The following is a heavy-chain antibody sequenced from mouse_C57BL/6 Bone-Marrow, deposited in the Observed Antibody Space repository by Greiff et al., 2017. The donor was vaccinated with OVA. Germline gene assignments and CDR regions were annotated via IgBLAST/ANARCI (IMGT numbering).Heavy chain of an antibody. J-gene: IGHJ2*01. V-gene: IGHV5-16*01. Sequence: DVQLVESEGGLVQPGSSMKLSCTASGFTFSDYYMAWVRQVPEKGLEWVANINYDGSSTYYLDSLKSRFIISRDNAKNILYLQMSSLKSEDTATYYCARGAVAYYFDYWGQGTTLTVSS. D-gene: IGHD1-1*01. CDR1: GFTFSDYY. CDR2: INYDGSST. CDR3: ARGAVAYYFDY.